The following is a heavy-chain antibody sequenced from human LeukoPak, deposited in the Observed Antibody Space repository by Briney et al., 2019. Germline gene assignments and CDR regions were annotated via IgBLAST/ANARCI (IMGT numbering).Heavy chain of an antibody. J-gene: IGHJ5*02. Sequence: GGSLGLFCAASGFSFSSYWMHWVRQAPGKGLVWVSRINSDGSSTSYADSVKGRFTISRDNAKNTLYLQMNSLRAEDTAMYYCASSVAGTGGWFDPWGQGTLVTVSS. CDR2: INSDGSST. CDR3: ASSVAGTGGWFDP. D-gene: IGHD6-19*01. V-gene: IGHV3-74*01. CDR1: GFSFSSYW.